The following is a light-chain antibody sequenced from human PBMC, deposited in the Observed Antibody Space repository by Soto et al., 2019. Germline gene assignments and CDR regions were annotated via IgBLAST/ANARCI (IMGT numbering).Light chain of an antibody. CDR1: QSVSSSY. V-gene: IGKV3-20*01. Sequence: EIVLTQSPGTLSLSPGERATLSCRASQSVSSSYLAWYQQKPGQAPRLLIYGASSRAPGIPDRFSGGGSGTDFTLTIRRLEPEEFAVYYCQQYGWSPLFTFGPGTKVDIK. CDR2: GAS. J-gene: IGKJ3*01. CDR3: QQYGWSPLFT.